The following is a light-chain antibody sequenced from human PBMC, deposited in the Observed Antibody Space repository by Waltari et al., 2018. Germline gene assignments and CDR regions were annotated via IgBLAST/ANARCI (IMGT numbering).Light chain of an antibody. CDR1: QSVSNY. V-gene: IGKV3-11*01. Sequence: DTVLTPSPDTLSLSPGERATLSCRASQSVSNYLAWYQQKPGQAPRLLIYGASKRATGIPARFSGSGSGTDFAPTISSLEPEDFAVYYCQQRSNWPLTFGGGTKVEIK. CDR2: GAS. CDR3: QQRSNWPLT. J-gene: IGKJ4*01.